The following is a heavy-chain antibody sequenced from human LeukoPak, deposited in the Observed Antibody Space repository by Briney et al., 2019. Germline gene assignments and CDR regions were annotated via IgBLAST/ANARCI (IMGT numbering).Heavy chain of an antibody. CDR2: ISAYNGNT. V-gene: IGHV1-18*01. J-gene: IGHJ6*02. Sequence: ASVKVSCKASGYTFTSYGISWVRQAPGQGLEWMGWISAYNGNTNYAQKLQGRVTMTTDTSTSTAYMELRSLRSDDTAVYYCAREGVSIVGALVYYYGMDVWSQGTTVTVSS. CDR1: GYTFTSYG. CDR3: AREGVSIVGALVYYYGMDV. D-gene: IGHD1-26*01.